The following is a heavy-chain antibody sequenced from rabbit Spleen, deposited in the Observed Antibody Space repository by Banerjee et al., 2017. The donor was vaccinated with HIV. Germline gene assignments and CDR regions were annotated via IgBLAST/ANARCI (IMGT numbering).Heavy chain of an antibody. CDR3: ASAYSDVYFDL. CDR2: IYTGNGHI. CDR1: GFSFSRSYD. Sequence: LVESGGGLVKPGASLTLTRTASGFSFSRSYDMCWVRQAPGKGLEWIGCIYTGNGHIHDASWAKGRFTVSITSSTTVTLQMTGLAVADTATYFCASAYSDVYFDLWGQGTLVPVS. V-gene: IGHV1S40*01. D-gene: IGHD6-1*01. J-gene: IGHJ4*01.